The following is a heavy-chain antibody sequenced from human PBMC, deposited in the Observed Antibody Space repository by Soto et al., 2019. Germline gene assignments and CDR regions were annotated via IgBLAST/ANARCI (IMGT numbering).Heavy chain of an antibody. J-gene: IGHJ5*02. V-gene: IGHV6-1*01. Sequence: SQTLSLTCAISGDSGASNRAAWNWIRQSPSRGLEWLGRTYYRSKWYNDYAVSVKSRITINPDTSKNQFSLQLNSVTPEDTAVYFCARTLSSSAENWFDPWGQGTLVTVSS. CDR2: TYYRSKWYN. CDR3: ARTLSSSAENWFDP. D-gene: IGHD6-6*01. CDR1: GDSGASNRAA.